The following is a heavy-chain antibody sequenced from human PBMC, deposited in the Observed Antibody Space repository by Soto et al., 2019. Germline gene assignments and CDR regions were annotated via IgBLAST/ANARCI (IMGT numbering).Heavy chain of an antibody. D-gene: IGHD3-3*01. V-gene: IGHV4-39*01. CDR1: GGSVSSSTYY. J-gene: IGHJ4*02. CDR2: IYYSGST. Sequence: KTSETLSLTCTVSGGSVSSSTYYWGWIRQPPGKGLEWLGHIYYSGSTYYNPSLKSRLTISVDTYRDQFSLKLSSVTAADTAVYYCARGHYDPWSGSYNNFDYWGQGTLVTVSS. CDR3: ARGHYDPWSGSYNNFDY.